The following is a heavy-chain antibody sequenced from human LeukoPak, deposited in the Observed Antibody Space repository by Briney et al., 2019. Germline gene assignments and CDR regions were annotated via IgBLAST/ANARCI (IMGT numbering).Heavy chain of an antibody. V-gene: IGHV1-8*01. CDR3: ARVVMKAFYYYYMDV. Sequence: ASVKVSCKASGYTFSDYDVNWVRQAPGQGLEGMGWMNPTSGDTGYAQKFQGRVTMTRSMSRNTAYMELSRLRSDDTAVYFCARVVMKAFYYYYMDVWGKGTTIIISS. D-gene: IGHD2-21*01. CDR2: MNPTSGDT. CDR1: GYTFSDYD. J-gene: IGHJ6*03.